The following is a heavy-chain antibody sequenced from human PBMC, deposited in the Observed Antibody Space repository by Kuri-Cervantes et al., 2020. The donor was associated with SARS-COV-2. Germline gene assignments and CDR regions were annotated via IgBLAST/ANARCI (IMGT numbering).Heavy chain of an antibody. D-gene: IGHD5-18*01. J-gene: IGHJ4*02. V-gene: IGHV5-51*01. Sequence: KVSCKAAGYRFTTFWIGWVRQMPGKGLEWMGIIYPGDSDTRYTPSFQGQVTISADKSISSAYLQWSSLKASDTAMYYCARIGGGGYSYGYVDYWGQGTLVTVSS. CDR3: ARIGGGGYSYGYVDY. CDR2: IYPGDSDT. CDR1: GYRFTTFW.